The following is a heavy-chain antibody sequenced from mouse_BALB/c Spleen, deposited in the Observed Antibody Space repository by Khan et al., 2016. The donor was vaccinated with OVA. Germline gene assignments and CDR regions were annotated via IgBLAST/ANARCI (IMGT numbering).Heavy chain of an antibody. CDR1: GYTFTSYW. Sequence: VQLQQSGTVLARPGASVKMSCKASGYTFTSYWMHWVKQRPGQGLEWIGAIYPGNSDTRYNEKFKGKAKLTAVTSTSTAYMELSSLTNEDSAVYYGTRRNGDVAGFVYWGQGTLVTGSA. V-gene: IGHV1-5*01. D-gene: IGHD4-1*01. J-gene: IGHJ3*01. CDR3: TRRNGDVAGFVY. CDR2: IYPGNSDT.